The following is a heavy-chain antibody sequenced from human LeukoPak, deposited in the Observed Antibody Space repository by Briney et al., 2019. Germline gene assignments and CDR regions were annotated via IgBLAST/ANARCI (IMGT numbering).Heavy chain of an antibody. D-gene: IGHD3-3*01. Sequence: GGSLRLSCAASGFTFSSYGMHWVRQAPGKGLEWVAFIRYDGSNKYYADSVKGRFTISRDNAKNTLHLQMNSLRAEDTAVYYCARGGYYGSGRYYFDSWGQGTLVTVSS. J-gene: IGHJ4*02. CDR2: IRYDGSNK. CDR3: ARGGYYGSGRYYFDS. CDR1: GFTFSSYG. V-gene: IGHV3-30*02.